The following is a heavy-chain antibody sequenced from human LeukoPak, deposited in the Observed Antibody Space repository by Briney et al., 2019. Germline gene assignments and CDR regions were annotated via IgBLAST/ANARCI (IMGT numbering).Heavy chain of an antibody. J-gene: IGHJ6*04. D-gene: IGHD5-12*01. V-gene: IGHV1-18*04. CDR2: ISAYNGNT. Sequence: ASVKVSCKASGYTFTSHGISWVRQAPGQGLEWLGWISAYNGNTNYAQKLQGRVTMTTDTSTSTAYMELRSLRSDDTAVYYCARERGYSGSFYYYGMDVWGKGTTVTVSS. CDR1: GYTFTSHG. CDR3: ARERGYSGSFYYYGMDV.